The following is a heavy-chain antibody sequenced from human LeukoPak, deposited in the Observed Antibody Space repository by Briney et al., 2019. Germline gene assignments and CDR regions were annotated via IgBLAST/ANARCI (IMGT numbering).Heavy chain of an antibody. V-gene: IGHV4-39*07. CDR2: VYDFGNA. CDR3: ARDLVGAETGFDP. D-gene: IGHD2-15*01. CDR1: GVSISSGSYY. J-gene: IGHJ5*02. Sequence: SETLSLTCTVSGVSISSGSYYWAWIRQPPEKGLEWIGGVYDFGNAYHNPSLKSRVTISVDTSKNQFFLKLTSVTAADTAVYYCARDLVGAETGFDPWGQGTLVTVSS.